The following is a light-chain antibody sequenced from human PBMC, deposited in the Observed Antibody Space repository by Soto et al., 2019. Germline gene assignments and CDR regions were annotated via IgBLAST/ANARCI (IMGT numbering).Light chain of an antibody. V-gene: IGKV3-15*01. CDR2: GAS. CDR1: QSVSSN. J-gene: IGKJ1*01. Sequence: EIVMTKSPATLSVSPGERATLACRASQSVSSNLAWYQQKPGQAPRLLIYGASTRATCIPARFSGSVSGTEFTLTISSLPSEDFAVYYCQQYNNWPPATFGQGTPVEIK. CDR3: QQYNNWPPAT.